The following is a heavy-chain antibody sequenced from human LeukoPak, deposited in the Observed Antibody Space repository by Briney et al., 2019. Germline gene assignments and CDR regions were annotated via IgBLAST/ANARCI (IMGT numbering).Heavy chain of an antibody. CDR3: ATESHQYYDIR. V-gene: IGHV1-2*02. J-gene: IGHJ3*01. Sequence: ASVKVSCKASGYTFTGYYMHWVRQAPGQGLEWMGWINPNSGGTNYAQEFQGRVTMTRDTSISTAYMELSRLRSDDTAVYYCATESHQYYDIRWGQGTMVTVSS. D-gene: IGHD3-9*01. CDR2: INPNSGGT. CDR1: GYTFTGYY.